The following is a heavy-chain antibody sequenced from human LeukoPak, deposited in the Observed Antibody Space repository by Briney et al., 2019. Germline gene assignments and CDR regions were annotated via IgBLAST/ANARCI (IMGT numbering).Heavy chain of an antibody. Sequence: PSETLSLTCAVYGGSFSSTSYFWGWIRQPPGQGLEWIGSIYYSGSTFYSPSLKSRVTISVDTSKNQFSLKLSSVTAADTAVYYCSREYSGSSRADWGQGTLVTVSS. CDR2: IYYSGST. CDR1: GGSFSSTSYF. J-gene: IGHJ4*02. D-gene: IGHD6-6*01. V-gene: IGHV4-39*02. CDR3: SREYSGSSRAD.